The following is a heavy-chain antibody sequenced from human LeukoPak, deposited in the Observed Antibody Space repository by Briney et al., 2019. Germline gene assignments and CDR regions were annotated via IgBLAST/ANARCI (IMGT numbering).Heavy chain of an antibody. V-gene: IGHV3-23*01. CDR3: AKDGVVPAADAYYYYYGMDV. D-gene: IGHD2-2*01. J-gene: IGHJ6*02. CDR2: ISGSGGST. Sequence: GGSLRLSCAASGFTFSSYAMHWVRQAPGKGLEWVSAISGSGGSTYYADSVKGRFTISRDNSKNTLYLQMNSLRAEDTAVYYCAKDGVVPAADAYYYYYGMDVWGQGTTVTVSS. CDR1: GFTFSSYA.